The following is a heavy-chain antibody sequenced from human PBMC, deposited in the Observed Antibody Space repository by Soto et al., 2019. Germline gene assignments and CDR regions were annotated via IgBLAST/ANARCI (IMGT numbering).Heavy chain of an antibody. Sequence: ASVKVSCKASGYTFSSYGIGGVRQAPGQGLEWMGWISAYNGKTHYSQNFQGKVTMTTDTSTSTAYMELRTLRSDDTAVYYCAKADSNYAGRFSYYYMDVWGNGTLVTVSS. D-gene: IGHD4-4*01. CDR2: ISAYNGKT. CDR1: GYTFSSYG. J-gene: IGHJ6*03. V-gene: IGHV1-18*04. CDR3: AKADSNYAGRFSYYYMDV.